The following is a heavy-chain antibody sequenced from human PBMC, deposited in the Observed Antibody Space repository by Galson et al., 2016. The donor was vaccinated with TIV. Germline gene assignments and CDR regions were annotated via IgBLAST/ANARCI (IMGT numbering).Heavy chain of an antibody. CDR1: GFNIRSNW. J-gene: IGHJ4*02. CDR3: TRVLSPAYCTSTSCPFDY. CDR2: INSDGSIR. V-gene: IGHV3-74*01. Sequence: SLRLSCAASGFNIRSNWMHWVRQAPGKGLVWVSRINSDGSIRSYVDSVKGRLSISRDNAKNTLYLQMNNLRAEDTAVYYCTRVLSPAYCTSTSCPFDYWGQGTLVTVSS. D-gene: IGHD2-2*01.